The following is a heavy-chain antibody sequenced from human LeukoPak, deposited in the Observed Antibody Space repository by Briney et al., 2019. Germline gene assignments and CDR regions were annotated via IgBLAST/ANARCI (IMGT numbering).Heavy chain of an antibody. CDR3: ARLQYYDFWSGYYTGFDWFDP. D-gene: IGHD3-3*01. J-gene: IGHJ5*02. CDR1: GYTFTSYG. Sequence: ASVKVSCKASGYTFTSYGISWVRQAPGQGLEWMGWISAYNGNTNYAQKLQGRVTMTTDTSTSTAYMGLRSLRSDDTAVYYCARLQYYDFWSGYYTGFDWFDPWGQGTLVTVSS. V-gene: IGHV1-18*01. CDR2: ISAYNGNT.